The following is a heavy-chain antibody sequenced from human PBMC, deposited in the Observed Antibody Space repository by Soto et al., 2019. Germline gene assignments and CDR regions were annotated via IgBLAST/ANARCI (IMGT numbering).Heavy chain of an antibody. CDR3: ARDLSGPLDY. CDR1: GFTFSNYG. CDR2: IWYDGNKK. Sequence: QVQLLESGGGVVQPGRSLRLSCVASGFTFSNYGMHWVRQAPGKGLEWVALIWYDGNKKYYADSVKGRCTISRDISKNTLYLQMNSLRAEDTAVYYCARDLSGPLDYWGQGTLVTVSS. D-gene: IGHD3-16*02. V-gene: IGHV3-33*01. J-gene: IGHJ4*02.